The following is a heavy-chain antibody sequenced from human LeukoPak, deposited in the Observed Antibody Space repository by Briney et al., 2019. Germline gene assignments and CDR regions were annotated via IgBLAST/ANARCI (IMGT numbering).Heavy chain of an antibody. CDR1: GFTFSDYY. V-gene: IGHV3-11*01. D-gene: IGHD3-10*01. CDR2: ITSSGSTI. J-gene: IGHJ4*02. CDR3: ARTAYGSGSVQY. Sequence: GGSLRLSCAASGFTFSDYYMSWIRQAPGKGLEWVSYITSSGSTIYYAHSVKGRFATSRGNAKNSLYLQMNSLRAEDTAVYYCARTAYGSGSVQYWGQGTLVTVSS.